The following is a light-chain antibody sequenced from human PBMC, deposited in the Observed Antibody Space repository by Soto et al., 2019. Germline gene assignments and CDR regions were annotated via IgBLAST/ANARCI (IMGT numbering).Light chain of an antibody. CDR2: AAS. CDR3: QQYNNWPPIT. J-gene: IGKJ5*01. Sequence: DVHTTRSSTAVSASVGDRVTITWRASQGVSNYLAWFQQKPGKVPKRLIYAASSLQSGVPSRCSGSGSGTEFTLTISSLQPEDFAVYYCQQYNNWPPITFGQGTRLEIK. V-gene: IGKV1-17*03. CDR1: QGVSNY.